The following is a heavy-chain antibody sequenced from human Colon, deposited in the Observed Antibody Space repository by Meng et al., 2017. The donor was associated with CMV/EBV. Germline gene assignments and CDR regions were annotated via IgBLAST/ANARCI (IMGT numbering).Heavy chain of an antibody. CDR1: GFSFNDYA. CDR3: AKDRAYCGSFSCSPNYFDG. J-gene: IGHJ4*02. CDR2: INGVGDTT. Sequence: GESLKISCAASGFSFNDYAMNWVRQAPGKGLEWVSGINGVGDTTYYADSVKGRFTISRDNSKNTLYLRMIDLRAEDTAMYYCAKDRAYCGSFSCSPNYFDGWGQGNLVTVSS. D-gene: IGHD2-21*01. V-gene: IGHV3-23*01.